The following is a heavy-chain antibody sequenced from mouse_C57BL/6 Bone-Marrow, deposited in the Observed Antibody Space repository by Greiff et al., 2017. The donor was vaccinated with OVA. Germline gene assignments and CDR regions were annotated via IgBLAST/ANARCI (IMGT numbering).Heavy chain of an antibody. D-gene: IGHD1-1*01. CDR3: ARDHYGRGD. Sequence: QVHVKQSGAELVRPGASVKLSCKASGYTFTDYYINWVKQRTGQGLEWIGRIYPGSGNTYYNEKFKGKATLTAEKSARTAYMQLSSLTSEDSAGYFCARDHYGRGDWGQGTTLTVSS. CDR2: IYPGSGNT. V-gene: IGHV1-76*01. J-gene: IGHJ2*01. CDR1: GYTFTDYY.